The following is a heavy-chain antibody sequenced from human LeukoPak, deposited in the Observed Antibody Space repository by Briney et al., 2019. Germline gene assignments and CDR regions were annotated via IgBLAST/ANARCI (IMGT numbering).Heavy chain of an antibody. CDR3: ARDRVQQLVRGNYYYYYGMDV. V-gene: IGHV4-59*01. CDR2: IYYSGST. CDR1: GGSISSYY. Sequence: SGTLSLTCTVSGGSISSYYWSWIRQPPGKGLEWIGYIYYSGSTNYNPSLKSRVTISVDTSKNQFSLKLSSVTAADTAVYYCARDRVQQLVRGNYYYYYGMDVWGKGTTVTVSS. D-gene: IGHD6-13*01. J-gene: IGHJ6*04.